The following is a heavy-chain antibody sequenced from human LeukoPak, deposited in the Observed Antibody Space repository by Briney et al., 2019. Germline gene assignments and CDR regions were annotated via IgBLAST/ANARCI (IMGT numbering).Heavy chain of an antibody. CDR2: IYSGGST. V-gene: IGHV3-53*01. J-gene: IGHJ4*02. CDR3: ARGLGIQLNY. CDR1: GFTVSSDF. Sequence: PGGSLRLSCAASGFTVSSDFMSWVRQAPGKGLEWVSVIYSGGSTYYADSVKGRFTISRDNSKNTVFLQMNSLRAEDTAVYYCARGLGIQLNYWGQGTLVTVSS. D-gene: IGHD5-18*01.